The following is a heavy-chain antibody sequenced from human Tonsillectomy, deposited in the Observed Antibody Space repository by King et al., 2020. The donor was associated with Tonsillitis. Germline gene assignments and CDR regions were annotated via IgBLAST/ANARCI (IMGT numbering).Heavy chain of an antibody. J-gene: IGHJ4*02. V-gene: IGHV3-9*01. Sequence: VQLVESGGGLVQPGRSLRLSCAASGFTFNDYAMHWVRHAPGKVLECGAGISWYSGSICYADSVKGRFTISRDNAKNSLYLQMNSLRAEDTALYYCAKGAVDYDMFTGVHYWGQGTLVTVSS. CDR1: GFTFNDYA. CDR2: ISWYSGSI. CDR3: AKGAVDYDMFTGVHY. D-gene: IGHD3-9*01.